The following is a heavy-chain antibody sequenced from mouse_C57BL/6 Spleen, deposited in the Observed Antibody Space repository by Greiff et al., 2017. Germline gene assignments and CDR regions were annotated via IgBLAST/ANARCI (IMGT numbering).Heavy chain of an antibody. Sequence: VQLQQSGAELVRPGASVTMSCKASGYTFTAYEINWVKQKPVHGLDWIGAIDPESGVTAYNQTFKGKAILTADQSSRTAYMELRSLTSEDSAVYYCTRGAYWGQGTLVTVSA. CDR2: IDPESGVT. V-gene: IGHV1-15*01. CDR1: GYTFTAYE. CDR3: TRGAY. J-gene: IGHJ3*01.